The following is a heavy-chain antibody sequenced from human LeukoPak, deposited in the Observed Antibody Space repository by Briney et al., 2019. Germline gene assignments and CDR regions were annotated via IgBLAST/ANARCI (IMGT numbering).Heavy chain of an antibody. V-gene: IGHV3-21*01. J-gene: IGHJ4*02. CDR1: GFTFNTYS. Sequence: KLGGSLRLSCAASGFTFNTYSMIWVRQAPGKGLEWVSYITSTSSYMYYADSVKGRFTISRDNAKNSLYLQMNSLRAEDTAVYYCARDESTGHVSLWGQGTLVIVSS. CDR2: ITSTSSYM. CDR3: ARDESTGHVSL. D-gene: IGHD2-8*02.